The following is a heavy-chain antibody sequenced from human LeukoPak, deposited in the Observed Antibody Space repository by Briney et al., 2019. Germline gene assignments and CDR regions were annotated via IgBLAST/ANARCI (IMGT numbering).Heavy chain of an antibody. CDR3: AACPYYYDSSGYLDY. CDR2: IIPILGIA. D-gene: IGHD3-22*01. J-gene: IGHJ4*02. CDR1: GGTFSSYA. Sequence: SVKVSFKASGGTFSSYAISWVRQAPGQGLEWMGRIIPILGIANYAQKFQGRVTITADKSTSTAYMELSSLRSEDTAVYYCAACPYYYDSSGYLDYWGQGTLVTVSS. V-gene: IGHV1-69*04.